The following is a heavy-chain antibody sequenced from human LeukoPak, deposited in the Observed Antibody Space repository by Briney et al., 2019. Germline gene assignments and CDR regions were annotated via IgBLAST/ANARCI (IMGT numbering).Heavy chain of an antibody. J-gene: IGHJ4*02. CDR1: GFTFSSYA. CDR2: ISYDGSKK. Sequence: HPGRSLRLSCAASGFTFSSYAMHWVRQAPGKGLEWVAVISYDGSKKYYVDSVKGRFTISRDSSKNTLYLQMNSLRVEDTAVYYCAKDGVVVVPAAWIDYWGQGTLVTVSS. D-gene: IGHD2-2*01. CDR3: AKDGVVVVPAAWIDY. V-gene: IGHV3-30*18.